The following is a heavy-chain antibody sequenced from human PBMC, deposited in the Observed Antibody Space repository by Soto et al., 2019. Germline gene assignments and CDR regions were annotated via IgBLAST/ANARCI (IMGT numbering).Heavy chain of an antibody. CDR3: AKVGQYFLGYCSSTSCYDAFDI. Sequence: EVQLLESGGGLVQPGGSLRLSCAASGFTFSSYAMSWVRQAPGKGLEWVSAISGSGGSTYYADSVKGRFTISRDNSKNTLYLQMNSLRAEDTAVYYCAKVGQYFLGYCSSTSCYDAFDIWGQGTMVTVSS. V-gene: IGHV3-23*01. D-gene: IGHD2-2*01. CDR2: ISGSGGST. CDR1: GFTFSSYA. J-gene: IGHJ3*02.